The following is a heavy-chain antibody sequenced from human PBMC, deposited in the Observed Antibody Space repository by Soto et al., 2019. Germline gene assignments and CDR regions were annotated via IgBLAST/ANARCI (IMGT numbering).Heavy chain of an antibody. V-gene: IGHV3-9*01. CDR3: AKDGYGENIANAFDI. CDR1: GFTFDDYA. CDR2: ISWNSGSI. D-gene: IGHD4-17*01. J-gene: IGHJ3*02. Sequence: SLRLSCAASGFTFDDYAMHWVRQAPGKGLEWVSGISWNSGSIGYADSVKGRFTISRDNAKNSLYLQMNSLRAEDTALYYCAKDGYGENIANAFDIWGQGTMVTVSS.